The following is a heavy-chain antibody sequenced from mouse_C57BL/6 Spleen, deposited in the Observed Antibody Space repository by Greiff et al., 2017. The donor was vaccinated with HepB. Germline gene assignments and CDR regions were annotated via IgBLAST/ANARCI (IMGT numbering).Heavy chain of an antibody. V-gene: IGHV1-69*01. Sequence: QVQLQQPGAELVMPGASVKLSCKASGYTFTSYWMHWVKQRPGQGLEWIGEIDPSDSYTNYNQKFKGKSTLTVDKSSSTAYMQLSSLTSEDSAVYYCARSPIGLWYFDVWGTGTTVTVSS. D-gene: IGHD6-5*01. J-gene: IGHJ1*03. CDR1: GYTFTSYW. CDR2: IDPSDSYT. CDR3: ARSPIGLWYFDV.